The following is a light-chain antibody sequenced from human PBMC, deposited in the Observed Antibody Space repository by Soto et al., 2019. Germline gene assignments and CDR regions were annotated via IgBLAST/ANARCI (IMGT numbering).Light chain of an antibody. CDR1: SSDVGAYNC. Sequence: QSVLTQPASVSGSPGQSITISCTGTSSDVGAYNCVSWYQQHPGKAPKLLIFEVSSRPSGVSNRFSGSKSGSTASLTISGLQAEDEADYYCSSYADSDTLYVFGTGTKVTVL. CDR2: EVS. J-gene: IGLJ1*01. V-gene: IGLV2-14*01. CDR3: SSYADSDTLYV.